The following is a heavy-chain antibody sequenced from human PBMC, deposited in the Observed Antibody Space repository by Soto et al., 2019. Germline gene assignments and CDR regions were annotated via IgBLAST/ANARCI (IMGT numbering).Heavy chain of an antibody. CDR1: GYTFTSYG. CDR2: ISPYTGNT. CDR3: AKDQSAAGTVDY. J-gene: IGHJ4*02. Sequence: SVKVSCKASGYTFTSYGISWVRQAPGQGLEWMGWISPYTGNTNYAQKLQDRVTMTTDTSTSTAYMELRSLRSDDTAVYFCAKDQSAAGTVDYWGPGTLVTVSS. V-gene: IGHV1-18*04. D-gene: IGHD6-13*01.